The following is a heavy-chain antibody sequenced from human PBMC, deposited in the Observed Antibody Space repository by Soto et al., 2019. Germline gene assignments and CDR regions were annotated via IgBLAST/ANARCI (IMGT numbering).Heavy chain of an antibody. J-gene: IGHJ5*02. D-gene: IGHD3-3*01. CDR1: GGSMSSYY. V-gene: IGHV4-4*07. CDR2: VYSSGGT. CDR3: ARGQRFSDWFDP. Sequence: SETLSLTCTVSGGSMSSYYWTWIRQPAGKGLEWIGRVYSSGGTHYNPSLKSRVTISLDTSKNQFSLRLLSVTDADTAVYYCARGQRFSDWFDPWGQGXLVTVYS.